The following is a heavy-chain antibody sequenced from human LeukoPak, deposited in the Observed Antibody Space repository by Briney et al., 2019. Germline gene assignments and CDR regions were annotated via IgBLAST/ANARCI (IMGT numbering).Heavy chain of an antibody. CDR2: INTNNGDS. V-gene: IGHV1-2*02. D-gene: IGHD2-15*01. CDR1: RYSFTGYH. CDR3: ARVQGYCSDGRCLF. Sequence: ASVKVSCKASRYSFTGYHIHWVRQAPGQGLEWMGCINTNNGDSIYAKKFKGRVTMTRDTSITTAYMEVASLRSDDTAVYYCARVQGYCSDGRCLFWGQGTPVTVSS. J-gene: IGHJ4*02.